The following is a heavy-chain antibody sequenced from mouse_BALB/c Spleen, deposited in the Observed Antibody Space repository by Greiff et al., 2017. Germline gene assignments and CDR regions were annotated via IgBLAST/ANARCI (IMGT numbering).Heavy chain of an antibody. J-gene: IGHJ3*01. CDR3: ARSNDYDGAWFAY. CDR1: GFTFSSFG. V-gene: IGHV5-17*02. CDR2: ISSGSSTI. Sequence: EVKLVESGGGLVQPGGSRKLSCAASGFTFSSFGMHWVRQAPEKGLEWVAYISSGSSTIYYADTVKGRFTISRDNPKNTLFLQMTSLRSEDTAMYYCARSNDYDGAWFAYWGQGTLVTGSA. D-gene: IGHD2-4*01.